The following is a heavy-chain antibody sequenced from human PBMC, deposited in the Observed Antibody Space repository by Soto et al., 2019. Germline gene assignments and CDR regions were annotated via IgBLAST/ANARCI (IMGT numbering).Heavy chain of an antibody. V-gene: IGHV4-4*03. CDR3: ARGERQQQRDY. CDR1: GDSISSSRW. CDR2: IYHSGST. Sequence: LRKTLSLTCAVSGDSISSSRWWSWVRQPPGKGLEWIGEIYHSGSTNYNPSLKSRVIISVDKSKNQFSLKLSSVTDADTAVYYCARGERQQQRDYWGQGTLVTVSS. J-gene: IGHJ4*02. D-gene: IGHD6-13*01.